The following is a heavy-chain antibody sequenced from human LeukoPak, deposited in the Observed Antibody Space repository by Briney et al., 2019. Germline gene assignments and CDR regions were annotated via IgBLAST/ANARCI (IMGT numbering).Heavy chain of an antibody. CDR3: AKGRYYDILTGYCDY. CDR1: GFTFSNYG. Sequence: GGSLRLSCAASGFTFSNYGMHWVRQAPGKGLEWVALISADGSYKYYADSVKGRFTISRDNSKNTLYLQMNSLRAEDTAEYYCAKGRYYDILTGYCDYWGQGTLVTVSS. D-gene: IGHD3-9*01. CDR2: ISADGSYK. V-gene: IGHV3-30*18. J-gene: IGHJ4*02.